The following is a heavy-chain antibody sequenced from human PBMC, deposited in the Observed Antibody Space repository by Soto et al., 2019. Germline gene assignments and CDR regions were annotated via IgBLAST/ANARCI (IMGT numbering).Heavy chain of an antibody. CDR3: ARGVGGSGLNWFDP. V-gene: IGHV4-4*07. Sequence: PSETLSLTCTVSGGSISSYYWSWIRQPAGKGLEWIGRIYTSGSTNYNPSLKSRVTMSVDRSKSQFSMKLASVTAADTAVYYCARGVGGSGLNWFDPWGQGTLVTVSS. CDR1: GGSISSYY. J-gene: IGHJ5*02. CDR2: IYTSGST. D-gene: IGHD6-19*01.